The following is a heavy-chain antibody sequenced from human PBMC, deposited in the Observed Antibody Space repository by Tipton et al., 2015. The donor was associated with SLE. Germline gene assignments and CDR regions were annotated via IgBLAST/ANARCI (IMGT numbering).Heavy chain of an antibody. CDR2: INQSGST. Sequence: TLSLTCTVYGGSFSGYYWSWIRQPPGKGLEWIGEINQSGSTNYNPSLTSRGTISVDMSKKQVSLRLTSVTAADTAVYYCARDGGFMARGLPSWYFDFWGLGTLVTVSS. D-gene: IGHD3-10*01. CDR3: ARDGGFMARGLPSWYFDF. CDR1: GGSFSGYY. V-gene: IGHV4-34*01. J-gene: IGHJ2*01.